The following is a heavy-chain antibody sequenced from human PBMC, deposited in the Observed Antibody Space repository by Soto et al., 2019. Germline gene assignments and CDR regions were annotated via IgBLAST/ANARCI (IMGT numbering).Heavy chain of an antibody. CDR1: GGSFSGYY. CDR3: ARTKGYYDSSGAFDY. V-gene: IGHV4-34*01. Sequence: SETLSLTCAVYGGSFSGYYWSWIRQPPGKGLEWIGEINHSGSTNYNPSLKSRVTISVDTSKNQFSLKLSSVTAADTAVFYCARTKGYYDSSGAFDYWGQGTRVPVSS. J-gene: IGHJ4*02. D-gene: IGHD3-22*01. CDR2: INHSGST.